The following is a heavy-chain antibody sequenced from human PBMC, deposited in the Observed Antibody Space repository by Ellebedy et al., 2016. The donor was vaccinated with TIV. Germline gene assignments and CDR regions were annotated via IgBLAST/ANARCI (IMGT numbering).Heavy chain of an antibody. CDR2: ISGSGDYT. D-gene: IGHD6-19*01. CDR1: GFTFSSYA. V-gene: IGHV3-23*01. CDR3: AKQQWLDN. Sequence: GESLKISCAASGFTFSSYAMNWVRQAPGKGLEWVSVISGSGDYTNYADSVKGRFTISRDNSKSTLYLQMNSLRAEDTAVYYCAKQQWLDNWGQGTLVTVSS. J-gene: IGHJ4*02.